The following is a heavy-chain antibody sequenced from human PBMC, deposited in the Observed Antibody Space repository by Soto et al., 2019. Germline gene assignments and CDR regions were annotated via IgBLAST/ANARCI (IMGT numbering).Heavy chain of an antibody. D-gene: IGHD5-18*01. CDR2: IYYSGST. CDR3: ARHLPGWDTAMGRLGV. Sequence: SETLSLTCAVSGGSISSGSYSWSWIRQPPGKGLEWIGSIYYSGSTYYNPSLKSRVTISVDTSKNQFSLKLSSVTAADTAVHYCARHLPGWDTAMGRLGVWGKGTTVTVSS. J-gene: IGHJ6*04. V-gene: IGHV4-39*01. CDR1: GGSISSGSYS.